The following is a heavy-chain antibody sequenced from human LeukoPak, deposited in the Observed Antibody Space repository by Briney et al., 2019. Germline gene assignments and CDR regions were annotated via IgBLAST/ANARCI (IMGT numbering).Heavy chain of an antibody. J-gene: IGHJ6*03. V-gene: IGHV1-18*01. D-gene: IGHD3-22*01. CDR1: GYTFTSYG. CDR2: ISAYNGNT. CDR3: ARTPPSSGYYSNYYYYYMDV. Sequence: ASVKVSCKASGYTFTSYGISWVRQAPGQGLEWMGWISAYNGNTNYAQKLQGRVTMTTDTSTSTAYMELRSLRSDDTAVYYCARTPPSSGYYSNYYYYYMDVWGKGTTVTVSS.